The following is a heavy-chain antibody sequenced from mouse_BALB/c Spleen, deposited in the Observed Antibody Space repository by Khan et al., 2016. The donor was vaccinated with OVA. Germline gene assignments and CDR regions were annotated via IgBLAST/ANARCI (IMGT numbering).Heavy chain of an antibody. CDR2: INPTSGFT. CDR3: ARDRIDY. CDR1: GYTFTTYW. V-gene: IGHV1-7*01. Sequence: LQESGVELAKPGASVKMSCKASGYTFTTYWMHWVKQRPGQGLEWFGYINPTSGFTDYNQKLKDKAPLTADKSSSTVYMQLSSMTSDDSAVYYWARDRIDYWGQGTTLTVSS. J-gene: IGHJ2*01.